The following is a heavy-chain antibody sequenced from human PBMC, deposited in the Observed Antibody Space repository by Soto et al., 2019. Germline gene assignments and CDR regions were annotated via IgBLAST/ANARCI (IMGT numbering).Heavy chain of an antibody. CDR3: ARVRGGGSEYFFDY. V-gene: IGHV1-46*01. Sequence: ASVKVSCKASGYTFTRYNVHWVRRAPGQGLEWMAIINPSGGTTYYVQKFEGRVTLTTDTSTSTVYMELSSLRSDDTAVYYCARVRGGGSEYFFDYWAREPWSPSPQ. D-gene: IGHD2-15*01. CDR1: GYTFTRYN. CDR2: INPSGGTT. J-gene: IGHJ4*02.